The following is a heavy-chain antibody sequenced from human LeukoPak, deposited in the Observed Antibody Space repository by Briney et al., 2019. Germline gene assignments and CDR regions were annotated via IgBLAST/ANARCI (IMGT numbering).Heavy chain of an antibody. V-gene: IGHV3-53*01. CDR1: GFTFSSYA. J-gene: IGHJ4*02. D-gene: IGHD1-26*01. Sequence: GALRLSCAASGFTFSSYAMSWVRQAPGKGLEWVSVIYSGGSTYYADSVKGRFTISRDNSKNTLYLQMNSLRAEDTAVYYCARERVVGVSDYWGQGTLVTVSS. CDR2: IYSGGST. CDR3: ARERVVGVSDY.